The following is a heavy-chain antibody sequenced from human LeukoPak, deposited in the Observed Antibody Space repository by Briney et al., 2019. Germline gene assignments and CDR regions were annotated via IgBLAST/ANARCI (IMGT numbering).Heavy chain of an antibody. D-gene: IGHD2-15*01. V-gene: IGHV1-2*02. CDR2: INPSSGGT. CDR3: ASRFCGGGTCYSGLAY. CDR1: GNTLTGYY. J-gene: IGHJ4*02. Sequence: ASVKVSFKASGNTLTGYYIHWVRQAPGQGLEWMGWINPSSGGTNYAQKFQGRVTMTRDTSISSIYMELSRLRSDDTAVYYCASRFCGGGTCYSGLAYWGQGTLVTVSS.